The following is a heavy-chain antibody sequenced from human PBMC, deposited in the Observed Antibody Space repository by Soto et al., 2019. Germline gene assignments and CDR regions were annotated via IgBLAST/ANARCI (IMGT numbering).Heavy chain of an antibody. CDR1: GGSISSYY. Sequence: PSETLSLTCTVSGGSISSYYWSWIRQPPGKGLEWIGYIYYSGSTNYNPSLKSRVTISVDTSKNQFSLKLSSVTAADTAVYYCARVADYYDSSGYXPLYYYGMDVWGQGTTVTVSS. D-gene: IGHD3-22*01. CDR3: ARVADYYDSSGYXPLYYYGMDV. V-gene: IGHV4-59*01. CDR2: IYYSGST. J-gene: IGHJ6*02.